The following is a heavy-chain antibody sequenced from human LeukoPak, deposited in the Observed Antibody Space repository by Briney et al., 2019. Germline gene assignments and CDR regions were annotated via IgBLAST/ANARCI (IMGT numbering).Heavy chain of an antibody. CDR1: GGSFSGYY. CDR3: ARDTVSSSWYYGSYVDGMDV. J-gene: IGHJ6*02. Sequence: SETLSLTCAVYGGSFSGYYWSWIRQPPGKGLEWIGEINHSGSTNYNPSLKSRVTISVDTSKNQFSLKLSSVTAADTAVYYCARDTVSSSWYYGSYVDGMDVWGQGTTVTVSS. D-gene: IGHD6-13*01. V-gene: IGHV4-34*01. CDR2: INHSGST.